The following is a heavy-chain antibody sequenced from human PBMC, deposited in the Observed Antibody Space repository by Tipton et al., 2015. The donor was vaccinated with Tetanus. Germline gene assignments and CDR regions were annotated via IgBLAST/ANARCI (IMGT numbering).Heavy chain of an antibody. CDR1: GASISSGGYF. V-gene: IGHV4-30-2*06. J-gene: IGHJ5*02. D-gene: IGHD2-2*01. CDR3: ARGVPYSTTMGSDWFNP. Sequence: TLSLTCSVSGASISSGGYFWNWIRQSPDKGLEWLGDVIYDGTSYYNPSLNSRVKISLDTSMNQVSLTLTSVTAADTALYYCARGVPYSTTMGSDWFNPWGQGTLVTVSS. CDR2: VIYDGTS.